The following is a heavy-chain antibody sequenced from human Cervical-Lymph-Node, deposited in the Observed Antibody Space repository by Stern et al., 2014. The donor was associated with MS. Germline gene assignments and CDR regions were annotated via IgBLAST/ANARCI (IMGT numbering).Heavy chain of an antibody. CDR1: GFTFSDYY. J-gene: IGHJ6*02. CDR3: ARSHQRPRYTYGYYHYGMDV. V-gene: IGHV3-11*01. CDR2: ISISRTTI. Sequence: QVQLVESGGGLVKPGGSLRLTCAASGFTFSDYYMSWIRQAPGKGLEWVSYISISRTTIYYEDSVKGRFTISRDKNSLFLQMNSLRAEDTAVYYCARSHQRPRYTYGYYHYGMDVWGQGTTVTVSS. D-gene: IGHD5-18*01.